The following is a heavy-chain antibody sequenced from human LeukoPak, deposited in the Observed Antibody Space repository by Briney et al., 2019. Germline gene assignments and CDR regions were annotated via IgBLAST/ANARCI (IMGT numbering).Heavy chain of an antibody. V-gene: IGHV3-15*01. CDR3: QEEWAIEDY. D-gene: IGHD3-3*01. Sequence: GGSLRLSCAASGFTFSNAWMSWVRQAPGKGLEWVGRIKSKTDGGTTDYAAHVKGRFTISRDDSKNTLYLQMNSLKTENTAVYYCQEEWAIEDYWGQGTLVTVSS. CDR1: GFTFSNAW. J-gene: IGHJ4*02. CDR2: IKSKTDGGTT.